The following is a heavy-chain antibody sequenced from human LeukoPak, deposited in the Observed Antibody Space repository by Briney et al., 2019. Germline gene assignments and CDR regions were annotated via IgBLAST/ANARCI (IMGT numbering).Heavy chain of an antibody. V-gene: IGHV4-59*01. CDR3: ARVTGYMIEDSFDY. CDR1: GGSISSYY. D-gene: IGHD3-9*01. CDR2: IYYSGST. J-gene: IGHJ4*02. Sequence: TSETLSLTCTVSGGSISSYYWSWIRQPPGKGLEWIGYIYYSGSTNYNPSLKSRVTISVDTSKNQFSLKLSSVTAADTAVYYCARVTGYMIEDSFDYWGQGTLVTVSS.